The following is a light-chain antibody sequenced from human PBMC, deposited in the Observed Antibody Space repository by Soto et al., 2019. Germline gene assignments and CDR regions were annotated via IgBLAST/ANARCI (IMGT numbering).Light chain of an antibody. CDR3: HQRQSWPRT. Sequence: EIVLTQSPATLSSFPGDGVTLSCRASQYINTRLAWYQHRPGQAPRLLIYQTSIRAAGIPARFSASGTGTDFTLTISGVQPEDFAVYYCHQRQSWPRTFGQGTKVDIK. CDR1: QYINTR. CDR2: QTS. V-gene: IGKV3-11*01. J-gene: IGKJ1*01.